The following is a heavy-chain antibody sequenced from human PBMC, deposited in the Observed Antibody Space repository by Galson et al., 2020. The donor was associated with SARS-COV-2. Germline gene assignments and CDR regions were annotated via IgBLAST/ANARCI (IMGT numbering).Heavy chain of an antibody. Sequence: TGGSLRLSCAASGFTFSSYGMHWVHQAPGKGLEWVAVISYDGSNKYYADSVKGRFTISRDNSKNTLYLQMNSLRAEDTAVYYCAKDHSGSYGYYGMDVWGQGTTVTVSS. CDR1: GFTFSSYG. CDR2: ISYDGSNK. D-gene: IGHD1-26*01. CDR3: AKDHSGSYGYYGMDV. J-gene: IGHJ6*02. V-gene: IGHV3-30*18.